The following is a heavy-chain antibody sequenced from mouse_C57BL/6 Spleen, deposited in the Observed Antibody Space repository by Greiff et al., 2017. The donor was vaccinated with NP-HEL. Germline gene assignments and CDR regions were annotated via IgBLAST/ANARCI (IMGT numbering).Heavy chain of an antibody. Sequence: DVKLVESGGGLVKPGGSLKLSCAASGFTFSDYGMHWVRQAPEKGLEWVAYISSGSSTIYYADTVKGRFTISRDNAKNTLFLQMTSLRSEDTAMYYCAREGYDYERPAWFAYWGQGTLVTVSA. J-gene: IGHJ3*01. CDR2: ISSGSSTI. CDR3: AREGYDYERPAWFAY. CDR1: GFTFSDYG. V-gene: IGHV5-17*01. D-gene: IGHD2-4*01.